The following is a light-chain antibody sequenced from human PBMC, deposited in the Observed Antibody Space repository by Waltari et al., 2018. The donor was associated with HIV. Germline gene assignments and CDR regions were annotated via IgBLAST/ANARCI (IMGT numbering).Light chain of an antibody. Sequence: QSELTPPPSASGTPGQRVTISCSGSSSNIGSYTVNWYQQLPGTAPKLLIYTNHQRPSGVPDRFSGSQSDTSASLAIGGLQSEDEADYYCATWDASLSGPVFGGGTKLTVL. J-gene: IGLJ2*01. CDR2: TNH. CDR3: ATWDASLSGPV. CDR1: SSNIGSYT. V-gene: IGLV1-44*01.